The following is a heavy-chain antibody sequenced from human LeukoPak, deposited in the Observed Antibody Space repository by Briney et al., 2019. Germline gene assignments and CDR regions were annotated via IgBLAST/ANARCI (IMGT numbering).Heavy chain of an antibody. CDR1: GGTFSSYA. CDR2: IIPIFGTA. J-gene: IGHJ6*02. Sequence: GASVKVSCKASGGTFSSYAISWVRQAPGQGLEWMGGIIPIFGTANYAQKFQGRVTITADESTSTAYMELSSLRSEDTAVYYCARVGLRFLEGGYNGMGVWGQGTTVTVSS. CDR3: ARVGLRFLEGGYNGMGV. V-gene: IGHV1-69*13. D-gene: IGHD3-3*01.